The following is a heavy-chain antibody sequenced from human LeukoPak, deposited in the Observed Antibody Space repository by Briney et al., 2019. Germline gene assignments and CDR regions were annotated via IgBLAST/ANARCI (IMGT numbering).Heavy chain of an antibody. Sequence: SETLSLTCAVYGGSFSGYYWSWIRQPPGKGLEWIGNIFRSGSTYYNTSLKSRVTISVDTSKNQFSLKLSSVTAADTAVYYCARVLRYGSGFLFDYWGQGTLVTVSS. CDR1: GGSFSGYY. CDR2: IFRSGST. D-gene: IGHD3-10*01. CDR3: ARVLRYGSGFLFDY. V-gene: IGHV4-34*12. J-gene: IGHJ4*02.